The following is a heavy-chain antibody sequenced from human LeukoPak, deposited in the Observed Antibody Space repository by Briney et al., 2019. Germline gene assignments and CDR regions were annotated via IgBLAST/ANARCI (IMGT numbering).Heavy chain of an antibody. J-gene: IGHJ3*01. CDR2: SRSGGANN. V-gene: IGHV3-23*01. D-gene: IGHD4-17*01. Sequence: GGSLRLSCAASGFTISDYGLVWVRQAPGKGLEWVSGSRSGGANNFCADAVKGRFTISRDNSKNTLYLQMNSLRADDTAVYYCGRDPNGDYLGAFEFWGHGTTVIVSS. CDR3: GRDPNGDYLGAFEF. CDR1: GFTISDYG.